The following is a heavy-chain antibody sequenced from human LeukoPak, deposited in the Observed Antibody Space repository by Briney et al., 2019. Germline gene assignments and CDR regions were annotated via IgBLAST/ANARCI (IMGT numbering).Heavy chain of an antibody. CDR2: IDWDDDK. CDR1: GFSLSTSGMC. Sequence: VSALALVKPTQTLTLTCTVSGFSLSTSGMCVSWIREPPGKALEWLALIDWDDDKYYSTSLKTRLTISKEPSKNQVVLTITNMDPVDTATYYCARSPGIAGGYFDYWGQGTLVTVSS. CDR3: ARSPGIAGGYFDY. V-gene: IGHV2-70*01. J-gene: IGHJ4*02. D-gene: IGHD6-13*01.